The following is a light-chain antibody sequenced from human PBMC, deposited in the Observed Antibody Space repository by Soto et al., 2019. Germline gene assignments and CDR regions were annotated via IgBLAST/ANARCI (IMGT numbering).Light chain of an antibody. V-gene: IGKV3-20*01. J-gene: IGKJ1*01. Sequence: EIVLTQSPGTLSLSPGEGATLSCRASQSVSSSYLAWYQQKPGQAPRLLSYGASSRATGIPDRFSGSGSGAAFTLTISRLEREDFAVYFCQQCGSTPVTFGQGSKV. CDR1: QSVSSSY. CDR3: QQCGSTPVT. CDR2: GAS.